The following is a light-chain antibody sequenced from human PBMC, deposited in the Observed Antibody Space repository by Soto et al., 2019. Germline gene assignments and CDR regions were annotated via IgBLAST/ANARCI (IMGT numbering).Light chain of an antibody. CDR3: CSYAGSFIFV. V-gene: IGLV2-11*01. CDR2: DVS. J-gene: IGLJ1*01. Sequence: QSALTQPASVSGSPGQSITISCTGTSSDVGGYDFVSWYQQHPGKAPKLIIYDVSGRPSGVPDRFSGSKSGNTASLTISGLQAEDEADYYCCSYAGSFIFVFGTGTKLTVL. CDR1: SSDVGGYDF.